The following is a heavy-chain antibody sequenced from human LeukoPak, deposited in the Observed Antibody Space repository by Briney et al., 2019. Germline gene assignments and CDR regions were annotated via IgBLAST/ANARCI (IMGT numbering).Heavy chain of an antibody. CDR3: PRDNSSSWYSTEYYYYYMDV. CDR2: INPNSGGT. Sequence: ASVKVSCKASGYTFTGYYMHWVRQAPGQGLEWMGWINPNSGGTNYAQKFQGRVTMTRDTSISTAYMELSRLRSDDTAVYYCPRDNSSSWYSTEYYYYYMDVWGKGTTVTVSS. V-gene: IGHV1-2*02. D-gene: IGHD6-13*01. CDR1: GYTFTGYY. J-gene: IGHJ6*03.